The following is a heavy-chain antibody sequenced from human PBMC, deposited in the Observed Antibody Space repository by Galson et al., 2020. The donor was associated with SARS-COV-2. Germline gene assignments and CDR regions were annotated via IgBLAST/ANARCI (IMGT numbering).Heavy chain of an antibody. J-gene: IGHJ5*02. Sequence: KMSGPTQVKPTQTLTLNCTFPGYPLSTSGVGVGWIRQPPGKALEWLELIYWDDDKRHSPSLKSRLTITQDTSKNQVVLTMTNMDPVDTATYYCAHSDYDILTGYHNWFDPWGQGTLVTVSS. CDR3: AHSDYDILTGYHNWFDP. CDR1: GYPLSTSGVG. CDR2: IYWDDDK. V-gene: IGHV2-5*02. D-gene: IGHD3-9*01.